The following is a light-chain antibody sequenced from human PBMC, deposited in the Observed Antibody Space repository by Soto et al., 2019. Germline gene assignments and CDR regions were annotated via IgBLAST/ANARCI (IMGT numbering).Light chain of an antibody. CDR2: GNN. V-gene: IGLV1-44*01. J-gene: IGLJ2*01. CDR1: GSSIGTNT. CDR3: AAWDGSLNNVL. Sequence: QLVLTQPPSASGTPGQRVTISCSGSGSSIGTNTVNWYRQLPGTAPKLLIYGNNQRPSGVPDRFSGSKSGTSASLAISGLQSDDDAEYYCAAWDGSLNNVLFGGGTKLTVL.